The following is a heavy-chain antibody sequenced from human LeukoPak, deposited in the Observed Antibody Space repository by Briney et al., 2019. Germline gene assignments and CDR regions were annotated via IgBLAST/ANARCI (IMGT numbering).Heavy chain of an antibody. CDR2: MNPNSGNT. CDR3: ARGPPVAGAAAGYYFDY. D-gene: IGHD6-13*01. V-gene: IGHV1-8*01. J-gene: IGHJ4*02. CDR1: GYTFTSYD. Sequence: ASVKVSCKASGYTFTSYDINWVRQATGQGLEWMGWMNPNSGNTGYAQKFQGRVTMTRNTSISTAYMELSSLRPEDTAVYYCARGPPVAGAAAGYYFDYWGQGTLVTVSS.